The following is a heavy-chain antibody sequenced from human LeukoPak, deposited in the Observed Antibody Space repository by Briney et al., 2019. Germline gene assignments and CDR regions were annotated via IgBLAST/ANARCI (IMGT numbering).Heavy chain of an antibody. CDR3: AHRGTKNCFDP. CDR2: IYWDDDK. Sequence: VSGPTLVKPTQTLTLTCTFSGFSLSTSEVGVGWIRQPPGKALEWLGIIYWDDDKRYSPSLKSRLTIIKDTSKNQVVLTMTNMDPVDTATYYCAHRGTKNCFDPWGQGTSVTVSS. V-gene: IGHV2-5*02. CDR1: GFSLSTSEVG. D-gene: IGHD2-21*01. J-gene: IGHJ5*02.